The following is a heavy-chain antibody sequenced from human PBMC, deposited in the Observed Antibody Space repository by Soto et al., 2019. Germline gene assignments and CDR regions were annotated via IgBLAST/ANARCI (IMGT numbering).Heavy chain of an antibody. CDR3: ARVSLRFNWFDP. CDR1: GGSISSGGYY. J-gene: IGHJ5*02. D-gene: IGHD5-12*01. CDR2: IYYSGST. Sequence: QVQLQESGPGLVKPSQTLSLTCTVSGGSISSGGYYWSWIRQHPGKGLEWIGYIYYSGSTYYNPSLKSRVTISVDTSKKQFSLKLSSVTAADTAVFYCARVSLRFNWFDPWGQGTLVTVSS. V-gene: IGHV4-31*03.